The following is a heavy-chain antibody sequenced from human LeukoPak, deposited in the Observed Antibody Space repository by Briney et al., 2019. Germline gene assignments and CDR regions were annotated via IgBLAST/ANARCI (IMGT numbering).Heavy chain of an antibody. CDR2: IYYSGST. CDR3: ARAGGYVLYFDY. D-gene: IGHD5-12*01. Sequence: SETLSLTCTVSGGSISSSSYYWGWIRQPPGKGLEWIGSIYYSGSTNYNPSLKSRVTISVDTSKNQFSLKLSSVTAADTAVYYCARAGGYVLYFDYWGQGTLVTVSS. V-gene: IGHV4-39*07. CDR1: GGSISSSSYY. J-gene: IGHJ4*02.